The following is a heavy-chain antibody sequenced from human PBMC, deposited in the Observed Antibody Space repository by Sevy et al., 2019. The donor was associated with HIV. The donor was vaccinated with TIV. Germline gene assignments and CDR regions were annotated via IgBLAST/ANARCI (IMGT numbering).Heavy chain of an antibody. Sequence: ASVKVSCMASGYTFSRSVITWVRQAPGQGLEWMGWISTYNGKTNYAQKFQDRVTMTTDTSTNTAYRELRSLRSDDTDIYFCARGRGIAVAPGGYYSDYWGQGSLVTVSS. CDR1: GYTFSRSV. CDR3: ARGRGIAVAPGGYYSDY. J-gene: IGHJ4*02. V-gene: IGHV1-18*04. D-gene: IGHD6-19*01. CDR2: ISTYNGKT.